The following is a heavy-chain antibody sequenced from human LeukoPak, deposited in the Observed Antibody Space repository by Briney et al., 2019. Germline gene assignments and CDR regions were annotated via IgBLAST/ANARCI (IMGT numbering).Heavy chain of an antibody. CDR2: INPNTGGT. V-gene: IGHV1-2*02. J-gene: IGHJ6*02. D-gene: IGHD2-2*01. CDR1: GYTFTDYF. CDR3: ARDVVPAANYYYGMDV. Sequence: ASVKVSCKASGYTFTDYFLHWVRQAPGQGLEWMGWINPNTGGTDYAQKFQDRVTLTWDASISAAYMELSSLTSDDTAVYYCARDVVPAANYYYGMDVWGQGTTVTVSS.